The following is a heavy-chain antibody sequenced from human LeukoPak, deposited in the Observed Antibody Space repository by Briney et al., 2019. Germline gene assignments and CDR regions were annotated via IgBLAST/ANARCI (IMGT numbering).Heavy chain of an antibody. V-gene: IGHV4-61*08. J-gene: IGHJ3*02. CDR1: GGSISSGGYY. CDR2: IYHSGST. D-gene: IGHD3-10*01. Sequence: SETLSLTCTVSGGSISSGGYYWSWIRQPPGKGLEWIGYIYHSGSTNYNPSLKSRVTISVDTSKNQFSLKLSSVTAADTAVYYCARDYYGSGSYYDHDAFDIWGQGTMVTVSS. CDR3: ARDYYGSGSYYDHDAFDI.